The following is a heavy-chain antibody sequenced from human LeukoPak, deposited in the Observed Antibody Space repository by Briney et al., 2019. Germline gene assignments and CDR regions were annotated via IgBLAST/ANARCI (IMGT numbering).Heavy chain of an antibody. J-gene: IGHJ4*02. Sequence: GGSLRLPCAAPGFTFRNAGMSGFGQVPGKGRNGVGRIKTKTDGGTTDYAAPVKGRFTISRDDSKNTLYLQMNSLKTEDTAVYYCTTANPRITIFGVVTFDYWGQGTLVTVSS. V-gene: IGHV3-15*01. CDR2: IKTKTDGGTT. D-gene: IGHD3-3*01. CDR3: TTANPRITIFGVVTFDY. CDR1: GFTFRNAG.